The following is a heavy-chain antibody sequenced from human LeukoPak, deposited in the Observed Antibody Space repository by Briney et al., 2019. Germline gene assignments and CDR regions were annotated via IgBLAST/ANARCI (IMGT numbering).Heavy chain of an antibody. CDR3: ARDSGSSNYYYYGMDV. Sequence: GGSLILSCAASGFTVSSNYMSWVRQAPGKGLEWVSVIYSGGSTYYADSVKGRFTISRDNSKNTLYLQMNSLRAEDTAVYYCARDSGSSNYYYYGMDVWGQGTTVTVSS. V-gene: IGHV3-53*01. D-gene: IGHD1-26*01. J-gene: IGHJ6*02. CDR1: GFTVSSNY. CDR2: IYSGGST.